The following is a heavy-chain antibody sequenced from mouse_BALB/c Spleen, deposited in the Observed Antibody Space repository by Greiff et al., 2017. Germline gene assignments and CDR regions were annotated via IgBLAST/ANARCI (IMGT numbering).Heavy chain of an antibody. CDR2: ISDGGSYT. CDR3: ARAYYRYEPDY. D-gene: IGHD2-14*01. Sequence: EVQLVESGGGLVKPGGSLKLSCAASGFTFSDYYMYWVRQTPEKRLEWVATISDGGSYTYYPDSVKGRFTISRDNAKNNQYLQMSSLKSEDTAMYYCARAYYRYEPDYWGQGTTLTVSS. V-gene: IGHV5-4*02. J-gene: IGHJ2*01. CDR1: GFTFSDYY.